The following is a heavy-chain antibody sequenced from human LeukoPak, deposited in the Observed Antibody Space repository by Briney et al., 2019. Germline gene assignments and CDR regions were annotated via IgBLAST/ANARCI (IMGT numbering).Heavy chain of an antibody. CDR3: ASDPTFYSGYVPHYFDY. J-gene: IGHJ4*02. CDR2: IKQDGSEK. Sequence: GGPLRLSCAASGFIFSRYWMTWVSQAPGKGLEWVANIKQDGSEKYYVDSGKGRFTISRDNAKNSLYLQMNSLRAEDTAVYYCASDPTFYSGYVPHYFDYWGQGTLVTVSS. D-gene: IGHD5-12*01. V-gene: IGHV3-7*03. CDR1: GFIFSRYW.